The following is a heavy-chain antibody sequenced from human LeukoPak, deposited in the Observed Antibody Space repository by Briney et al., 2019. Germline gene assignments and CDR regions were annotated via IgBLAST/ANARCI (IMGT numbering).Heavy chain of an antibody. CDR2: IIPFLDTS. Sequence: ASVKVSCKAFGGTFSNYALSWVRQAPGQGLEWMGAIIPFLDTSNYPPKFQDRVTITTDESTSTAYMELSSLRSDDTAVYYCARAQVGNYDWPLDLWGQGTLVTVSS. D-gene: IGHD5-12*01. CDR3: ARAQVGNYDWPLDL. J-gene: IGHJ5*02. CDR1: GGTFSNYA. V-gene: IGHV1-69*05.